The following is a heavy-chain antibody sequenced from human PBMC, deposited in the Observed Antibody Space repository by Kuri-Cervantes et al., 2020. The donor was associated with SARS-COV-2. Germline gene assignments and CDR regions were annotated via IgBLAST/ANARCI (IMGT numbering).Heavy chain of an antibody. V-gene: IGHV4-38-2*02. CDR3: ARSSSWYRGRYYYYYGMDV. J-gene: IGHJ6*02. D-gene: IGHD6-13*01. CDR2: INHSGST. CDR1: GYSISSGYY. Sequence: SETLSLTCTVSGYSISSGYYWSWIRQPPGKGLEWIGEINHSGSTNYNPSLKSRVTISVDTSENQFSLKLSSVTAADTAVYYCARSSSWYRGRYYYYYGMDVWGQGTTVTVSS.